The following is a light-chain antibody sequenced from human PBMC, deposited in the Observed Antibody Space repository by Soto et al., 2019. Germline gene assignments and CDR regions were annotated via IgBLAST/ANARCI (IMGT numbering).Light chain of an antibody. CDR2: GAS. V-gene: IGKV3-20*01. CDR1: QSVSSSY. CDR3: QQYGSSPGT. J-gene: IGKJ5*01. Sequence: EILITQSPGTLSLSPGERATLSCRASQSVSSSYLAWYQQKPGEAPRLLIYGASSRATGIPDRFSGMWSGTDFTLPISRLETEDFKVYYCQQYGSSPGTFGRGTRLEIK.